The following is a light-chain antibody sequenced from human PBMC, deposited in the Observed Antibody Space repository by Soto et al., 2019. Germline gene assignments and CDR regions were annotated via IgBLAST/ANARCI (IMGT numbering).Light chain of an antibody. V-gene: IGKV1-5*01. J-gene: IGKJ1*01. CDR1: QSISRY. CDR3: QQYNSYSWT. CDR2: DAS. Sequence: DIQMTQSPSSLSASVGDSVTISCRASQSISRYLNWYQQKPGKAPKLLIYDASSLESGVPSRFSGSGSGTEFTLTISSLQPDDFATYYCQQYNSYSWTFGQGTKVDI.